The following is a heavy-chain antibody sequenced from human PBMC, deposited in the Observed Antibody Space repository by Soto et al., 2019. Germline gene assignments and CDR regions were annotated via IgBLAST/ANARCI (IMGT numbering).Heavy chain of an antibody. J-gene: IGHJ3*02. CDR1: GYTFSSYY. CDR2: INPSGGST. Sequence: ASVKVSCKASGYTFSSYYMHWVRQAPGQGLEWMGIINPSGGSTSYAQKFQGRVTMTRDTSTSTVYMELSSLRSEDTAVYYCARAFDFWSGYLYAFDIWGQGTMVTVSS. D-gene: IGHD3-3*01. V-gene: IGHV1-46*01. CDR3: ARAFDFWSGYLYAFDI.